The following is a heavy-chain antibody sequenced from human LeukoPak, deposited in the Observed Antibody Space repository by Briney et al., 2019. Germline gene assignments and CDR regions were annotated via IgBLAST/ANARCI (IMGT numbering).Heavy chain of an antibody. CDR2: ISGDSDTT. CDR1: GFTFDGYA. V-gene: IGHV3-43*02. J-gene: IGHJ4*02. CDR3: AKFDYYDPFDY. D-gene: IGHD3-3*01. Sequence: GGSLRLSCAASGFTFDGYAMHWVRQAPGKGLEWVSLISGDSDTTYYADSVKGRFTISRDNSKNSLYLQMSSLRSEDTALYYCAKFDYYDPFDYWGQGTLVTVSS.